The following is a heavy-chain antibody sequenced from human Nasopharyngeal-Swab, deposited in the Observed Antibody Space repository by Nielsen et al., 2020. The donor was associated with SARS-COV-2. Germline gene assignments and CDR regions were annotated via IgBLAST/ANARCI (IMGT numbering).Heavy chain of an antibody. CDR2: IYSGGST. CDR1: GFTVSSNY. Sequence: GESLKISCAASGFTVSSNYMSWVRQAPGKGLEWVSVIYSGGSTYYADSVKGRFTISRDNSKNTLYLQMNSLRAEDTAVYYCARDLMIVGGMDVWGQGTTVTVSS. V-gene: IGHV3-53*01. D-gene: IGHD3-22*01. J-gene: IGHJ6*02. CDR3: ARDLMIVGGMDV.